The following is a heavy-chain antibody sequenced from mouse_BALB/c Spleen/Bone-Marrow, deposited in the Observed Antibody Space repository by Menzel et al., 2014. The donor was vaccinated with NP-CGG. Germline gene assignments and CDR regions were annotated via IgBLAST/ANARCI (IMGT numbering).Heavy chain of an antibody. CDR3: ARGTGTWFAY. V-gene: IGHV3-8*02. CDR1: GDSITSGY. CDR2: ISYSGST. D-gene: IGHD4-1*01. Sequence: EVKLEESGPSLVKPSQTLSLTCSVTGDSITSGYWNWIRKFPGNKLEYMGYISYSGSTYYNPSLKSRISITRDTSKNQYYLQLNSVITEDTATYYCARGTGTWFAYWGQGTLVTVSA. J-gene: IGHJ3*01.